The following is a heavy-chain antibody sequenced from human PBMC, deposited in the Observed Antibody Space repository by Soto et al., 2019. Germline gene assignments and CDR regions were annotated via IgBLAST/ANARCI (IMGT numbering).Heavy chain of an antibody. J-gene: IGHJ2*01. CDR1: GFTFSSYG. V-gene: IGHV3-33*01. D-gene: IGHD5-12*01. Sequence: QVQLVESGGGVVQPGRSLRLSCAASGFTFSSYGMHWVRQAPGKGLEWVAVIWYDGRNKYYADSVKGRFTISRANSKNTLYLQMNSLRAEDTAVYYCARGEGRWLQHYWYFDLWGRGTLVTFSS. CDR2: IWYDGRNK. CDR3: ARGEGRWLQHYWYFDL.